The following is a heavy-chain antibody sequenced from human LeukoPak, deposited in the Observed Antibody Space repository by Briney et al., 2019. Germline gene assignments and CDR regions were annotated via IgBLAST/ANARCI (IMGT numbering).Heavy chain of an antibody. J-gene: IGHJ4*02. CDR3: ARLVDYYGSGSYSSGDY. CDR2: IIPILGIA. V-gene: IGHV1-69*04. CDR1: GGTFSSYA. Sequence: ASVKVSCKASGGTFSSYAISWVRQAPGQGLEWMGRIIPILGIANYAQKFQGRVTITADKSTSTAYMERSSLRSEDTAVYYCARLVDYYGSGSYSSGDYWGQGTLVTVSS. D-gene: IGHD3-10*01.